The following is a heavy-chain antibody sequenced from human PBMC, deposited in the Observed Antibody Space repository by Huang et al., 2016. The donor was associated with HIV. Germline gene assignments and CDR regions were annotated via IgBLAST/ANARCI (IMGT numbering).Heavy chain of an antibody. D-gene: IGHD3-9*01. CDR3: ARGKYDVLTGWDDTYYFDH. V-gene: IGHV3-48*01. CDR2: IRIGKGIT. Sequence: EVQLVESGGRLVRPGGSLRLACAASGFTFSAFSMNWIRQAPGKGLEWISYIRIGKGITYYADSVKGRFTISRDTAKNALYLQMNSLRADDTALYFCARGKYDVLTGWDDTYYFDHWGQGTLVTVSS. J-gene: IGHJ4*02. CDR1: GFTFSAFS.